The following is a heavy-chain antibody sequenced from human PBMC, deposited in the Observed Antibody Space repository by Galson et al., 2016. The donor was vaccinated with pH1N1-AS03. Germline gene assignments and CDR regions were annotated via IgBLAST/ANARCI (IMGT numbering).Heavy chain of an antibody. D-gene: IGHD3/OR15-3a*01. CDR2: ISYDGSDK. J-gene: IGHJ6*03. CDR3: ARDHDFWTGYSGGYYYYIDV. Sequence: SLRLSCAASGFTFSSYSVNWVRQAPGKGLEWVAVISYDGSDKYYVDSVKGRFTISRDNSKNTLYLQMNSLRAEDTAVYYCARDHDFWTGYSGGYYYYIDVWGKGTTVTVSS. V-gene: IGHV3-30*05. CDR1: GFTFSSYS.